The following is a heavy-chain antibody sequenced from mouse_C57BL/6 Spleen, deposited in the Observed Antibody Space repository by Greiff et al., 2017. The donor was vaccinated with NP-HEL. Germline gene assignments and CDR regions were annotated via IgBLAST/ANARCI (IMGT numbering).Heavy chain of an antibody. Sequence: VQLQQSGPELVKPGASVKISCKASGYTFTDYYMNWVKQSHGKSLEWIGDINPNNGGTSYNQKFKGKATLTVDKSSSTAYMELRSLTSEDSAVYYCARRYGSSSYWYFDVWGTGTTVTVSS. CDR3: ARRYGSSSYWYFDV. CDR2: INPNNGGT. D-gene: IGHD1-1*01. CDR1: GYTFTDYY. V-gene: IGHV1-26*01. J-gene: IGHJ1*03.